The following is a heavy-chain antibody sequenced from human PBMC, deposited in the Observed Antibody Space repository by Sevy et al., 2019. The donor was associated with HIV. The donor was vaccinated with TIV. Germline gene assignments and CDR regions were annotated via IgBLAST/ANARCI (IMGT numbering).Heavy chain of an antibody. D-gene: IGHD6-19*01. J-gene: IGHJ6*02. V-gene: IGHV1-8*01. Sequence: ASVKVSCKASGYTFTSYDINWVRQATGQGLEWMGWMNPNSGNTGYAQKFQGRVTMTRNTSISTAYMELSSLRSEDTAVYYCASIAVAGYYYYGMDVWGQGTMVTVSS. CDR3: ASIAVAGYYYYGMDV. CDR2: MNPNSGNT. CDR1: GYTFTSYD.